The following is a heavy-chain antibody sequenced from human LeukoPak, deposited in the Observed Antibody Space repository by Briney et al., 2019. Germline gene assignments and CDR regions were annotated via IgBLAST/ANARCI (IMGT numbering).Heavy chain of an antibody. CDR1: WVSFSDYY. CDR2: ISHGGTT. V-gene: IGHV4-34*01. J-gene: IGHJ5*02. CDR3: ERGHSDFGVIMGWFAP. Sequence: SGTLSLTCAVYWVSFSDYYGNCIRQPPGKGPEGIGDISHGGTTHYNPSLKTRLTISFDTSKNKLSLNLISVTAADTAVYYCERGHSDFGVIMGWFAPWGQGSLVTV. D-gene: IGHD2-21*01.